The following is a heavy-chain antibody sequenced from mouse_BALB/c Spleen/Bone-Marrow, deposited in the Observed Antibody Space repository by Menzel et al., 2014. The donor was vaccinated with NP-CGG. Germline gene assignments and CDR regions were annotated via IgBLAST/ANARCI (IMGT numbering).Heavy chain of an antibody. CDR2: IRNKPNGYTT. CDR3: ARDINSNYNWYCDV. J-gene: IGHJ1*01. CDR1: GFTFTDYY. Sequence: EVHLVESGGGLVQPGGSLRLSCATSGFTFTDYYMSWVRQPPGKALEWLGFIRNKPNGYTTEYSASVKGRFTIARDNSQSILYLQMNTLRTEDSATYYCARDINSNYNWYCDVWGAGTTVTVSS. V-gene: IGHV7-3*02. D-gene: IGHD2-5*01.